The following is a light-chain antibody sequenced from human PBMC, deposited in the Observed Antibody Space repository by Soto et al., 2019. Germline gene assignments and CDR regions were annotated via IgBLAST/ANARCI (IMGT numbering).Light chain of an antibody. CDR1: QSISSW. J-gene: IGKJ2*02. Sequence: DIQMTQSPSTLSASVGDRVTITCRASQSISSWLAWYQQKPGKAPKLLIYDASSLESGVPSRFSGSGSGTEFTLTISSLQPVDFATYYCQQYNSYSCTFGQGTKLEIK. CDR3: QQYNSYSCT. CDR2: DAS. V-gene: IGKV1-5*01.